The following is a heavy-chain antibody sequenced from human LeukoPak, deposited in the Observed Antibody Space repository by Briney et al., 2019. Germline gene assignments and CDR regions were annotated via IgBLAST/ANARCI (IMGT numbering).Heavy chain of an antibody. Sequence: GASVKVSCKASGGTFSSYAISWVRQAPGQGLEWMGGIIPIFGTANYAQKFQGRVTITTDESTSTAYMELSSLRSEDTAVYYCASSSGSYQYYFDYWGQGTLVTVSS. D-gene: IGHD1-26*01. CDR3: ASSSGSYQYYFDY. V-gene: IGHV1-69*05. CDR1: GGTFSSYA. CDR2: IIPIFGTA. J-gene: IGHJ4*02.